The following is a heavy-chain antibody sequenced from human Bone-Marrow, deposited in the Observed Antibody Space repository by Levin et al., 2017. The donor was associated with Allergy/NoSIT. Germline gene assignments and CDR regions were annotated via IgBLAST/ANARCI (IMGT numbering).Heavy chain of an antibody. Sequence: VASVKVSCKASGYTFTGYYLHWVRQAPGQGLEWMGWINPNSGDTNSAQKFQGRVTMTRDTSITTAYMELSRLTSDDTAVYYCARERSITIFGVVPTKTSDYWGQGTLVTVSS. J-gene: IGHJ4*02. CDR2: INPNSGDT. D-gene: IGHD3-3*01. CDR1: GYTFTGYY. V-gene: IGHV1-2*02. CDR3: ARERSITIFGVVPTKTSDY.